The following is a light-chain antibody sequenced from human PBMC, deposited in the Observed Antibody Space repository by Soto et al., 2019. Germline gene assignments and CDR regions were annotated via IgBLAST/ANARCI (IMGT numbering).Light chain of an antibody. CDR3: CSYAGGGVV. CDR2: EGS. J-gene: IGLJ2*01. V-gene: IGLV2-23*01. CDR1: SSDVGSYNL. Sequence: QSALTQPASVSGCPGQSITISCTGTSSDVGSYNLVSWYQQHPGKAPKLMIYEGSKRPSGISNRFSGSKSGNTASLTISGLQAEDEADYHCCSYAGGGVVFGGGTKLTVL.